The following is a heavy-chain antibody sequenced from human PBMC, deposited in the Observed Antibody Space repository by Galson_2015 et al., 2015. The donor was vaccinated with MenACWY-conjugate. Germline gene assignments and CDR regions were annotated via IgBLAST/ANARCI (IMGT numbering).Heavy chain of an antibody. D-gene: IGHD6-13*01. CDR3: ATTEAAAGHFFDY. CDR1: GFTFSSYD. CDR2: ISRSGTTI. J-gene: IGHJ4*02. V-gene: IGHV3-48*03. Sequence: SLRLSCAASGFTFSSYDINWVRQAPGRGLEWVSYISRSGTTIYYADSVKGRFTISRDSAKNSLYLQMNSLRAEDTAVYYCATTEAAAGHFFDYRGQGTLVTVSS.